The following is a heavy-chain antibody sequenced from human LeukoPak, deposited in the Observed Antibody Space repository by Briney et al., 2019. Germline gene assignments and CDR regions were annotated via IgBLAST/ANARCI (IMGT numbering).Heavy chain of an antibody. CDR3: ATDRGWFILDY. D-gene: IGHD2-8*02. J-gene: IGHJ4*02. CDR2: ISSSSSTI. V-gene: IGHV3-48*04. Sequence: GGSLRLSCAASGFTFSSYNMNWVRQAPGKGLEWVSYISSSSSTIYYADSVKGRFTISRDNAKNSLYLQMNSLRVEDTAVYYCATDRGWFILDYWGQGSLVTVSS. CDR1: GFTFSSYN.